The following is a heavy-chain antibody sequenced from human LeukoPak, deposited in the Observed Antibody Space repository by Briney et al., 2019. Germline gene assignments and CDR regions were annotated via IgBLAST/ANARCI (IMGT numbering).Heavy chain of an antibody. J-gene: IGHJ4*02. D-gene: IGHD6-13*01. CDR1: GFTFSGSA. CDR3: ATGSVRYSASWYSQEGDY. CDR2: IRSKANSYAT. Sequence: GGSLKLSCAASGFTFSGSAMHWFRQASGKGLEWVGRIRSKANSYATAYAASVKGRFTISRDNSKNTLYLQMNSLRAEDTAVYYCATGSVRYSASWYSQEGDYWGQGTLVTVSS. V-gene: IGHV3-73*01.